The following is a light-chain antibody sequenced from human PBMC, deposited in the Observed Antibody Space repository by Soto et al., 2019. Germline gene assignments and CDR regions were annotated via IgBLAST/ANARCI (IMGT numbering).Light chain of an antibody. CDR2: DVF. J-gene: IGKJ2*01. V-gene: IGKV3-20*01. CDR3: QQYCSSPYT. Sequence: EIVLTQSPGTLSLYPGERATLSCRASQSVSNSFLAWYKENPGQAPRLLIYDVFNRATGIPDRFSGSGSGTDFTLTISRLEPEAFAVYYCQQYCSSPYTFGQGSKLEIK. CDR1: QSVSNSF.